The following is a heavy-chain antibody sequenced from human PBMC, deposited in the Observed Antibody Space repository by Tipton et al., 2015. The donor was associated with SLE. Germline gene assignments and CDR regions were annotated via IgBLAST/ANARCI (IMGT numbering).Heavy chain of an antibody. D-gene: IGHD3-22*01. V-gene: IGHV3-11*04. Sequence: SLRLSCAASGFTFSDSYMSWIRQAPGKGLEWVSYISSSGKTTYYADSVKGRFTISRDNAKNSLYLQMNSLRAEDTAVYYCASCSGYCYWGQGTLVTVSS. CDR1: GFTFSDSY. J-gene: IGHJ4*02. CDR3: ASCSGYCY. CDR2: ISSSGKTT.